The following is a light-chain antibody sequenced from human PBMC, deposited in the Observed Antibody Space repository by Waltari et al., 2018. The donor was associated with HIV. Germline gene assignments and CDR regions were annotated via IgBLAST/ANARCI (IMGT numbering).Light chain of an antibody. CDR3: QTWGTGVGV. V-gene: IGLV4-69*02. J-gene: IGLJ3*02. Sequence: QLVLTQSPSASASLGASVKLTCTLSSGHSSCPAAWPPKQPEKGPRYLMRLNSDGTHSTGDGIPNRFSGSSYGAERYLTISSLQSEDEADYYCQTWGTGVGVFGGGTQLTVL. CDR2: LNSDGTH. CDR1: SGHSSCP.